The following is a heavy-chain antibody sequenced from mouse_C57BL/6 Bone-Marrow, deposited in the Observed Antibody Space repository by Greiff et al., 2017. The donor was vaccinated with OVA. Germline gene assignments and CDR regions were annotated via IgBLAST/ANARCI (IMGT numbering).Heavy chain of an antibody. J-gene: IGHJ3*01. Sequence: VQLQQPGAELVRPGSSVKLSCKASGYTFTSYWMDWVKQRPGQGLEWIGNIYPSDSETHYNQKFKDKATLTVDKSSSTAYMQLSSLTSEDSAVYYCARPFYYYGSTWFAYWGQGTLVTVSA. CDR2: IYPSDSET. D-gene: IGHD1-1*01. CDR3: ARPFYYYGSTWFAY. V-gene: IGHV1-61*01. CDR1: GYTFTSYW.